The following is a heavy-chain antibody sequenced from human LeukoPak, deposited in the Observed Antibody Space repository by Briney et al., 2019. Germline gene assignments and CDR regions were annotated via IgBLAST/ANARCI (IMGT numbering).Heavy chain of an antibody. CDR3: ARSGDGNWFDP. Sequence: GASVKVSCKTSGYTFNTFGVGWVRQAPGLGLEWMGWISGYNGDTNFAEKLQGRVTMTTDTSTSTAYMELRSLRSDDTAVYYCARSGDGNWFDPWGQGTLLTVSS. V-gene: IGHV1-18*01. D-gene: IGHD4-17*01. J-gene: IGHJ5*02. CDR2: ISGYNGDT. CDR1: GYTFNTFG.